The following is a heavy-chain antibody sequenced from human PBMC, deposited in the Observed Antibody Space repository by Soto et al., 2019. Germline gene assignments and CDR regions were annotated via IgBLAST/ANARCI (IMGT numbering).Heavy chain of an antibody. Sequence: QVQLVQSGAEVKKPGSSVKVSCKASGGTFSSYDINWGRQAPGHGLEWMGGIIPIFATADYAQKFQGRVTITADESTSTAYMELSILRSEDTVVYYCAQCLLGVNYSYGMELCRQATTVTLSS. CDR2: IIPIFATA. J-gene: IGHJ6*02. D-gene: IGHD3-16*01. V-gene: IGHV1-69*12. CDR1: GGTFSSYD. CDR3: AQCLLGVNYSYGMEL.